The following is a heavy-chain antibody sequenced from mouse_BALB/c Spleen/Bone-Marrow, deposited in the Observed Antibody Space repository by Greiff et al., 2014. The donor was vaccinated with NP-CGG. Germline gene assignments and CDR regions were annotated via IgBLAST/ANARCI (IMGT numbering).Heavy chain of an antibody. CDR2: ISNLAYSI. D-gene: IGHD2-1*01. J-gene: IGHJ4*01. V-gene: IGHV5-15*02. CDR3: ARETTRGAMDY. CDR1: GFTFSDYG. Sequence: VQLQQSGGALVQPGGFRKLSCAASGFTFSDYGMAWVRQAPGKGPEWVAFISNLAYSIYYTDTVTGRFTISRENAKNTLYLEMSSLRSEDTAMYYCARETTRGAMDYWGQGTSVTVSS.